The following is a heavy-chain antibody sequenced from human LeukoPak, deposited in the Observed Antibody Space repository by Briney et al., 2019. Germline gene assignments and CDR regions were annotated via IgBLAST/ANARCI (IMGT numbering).Heavy chain of an antibody. Sequence: SETLSLTCTVSGGSISSYYWSWIRQPPGKGLEWIGEINHSGSTNYNPSLKSRATISVDTSKNQFSLKLSSVTAADTAVYYCARRLSLGYYGSGSYYFYWGQGTLVTVSS. CDR1: GGSISSYY. CDR3: ARRLSLGYYGSGSYYFY. J-gene: IGHJ4*02. D-gene: IGHD3-10*01. CDR2: INHSGST. V-gene: IGHV4-34*01.